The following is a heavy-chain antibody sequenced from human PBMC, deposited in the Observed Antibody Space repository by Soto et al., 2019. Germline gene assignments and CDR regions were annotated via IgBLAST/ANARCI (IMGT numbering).Heavy chain of an antibody. CDR1: GGSVSSGSYY. CDR3: ARGLRDGYNN. V-gene: IGHV4-61*01. CDR2: IYYSGST. J-gene: IGHJ4*02. Sequence: PSETLSFTCTVSGGSVSSGSYYWSWIRQPPGKGLEWIGYIYYSGSTNYNPSLKSRVTISVDTSKNQFSLKLSSVTAADTAVYYCARGLRDGYNNWGQGTLVTVSS. D-gene: IGHD4-17*01.